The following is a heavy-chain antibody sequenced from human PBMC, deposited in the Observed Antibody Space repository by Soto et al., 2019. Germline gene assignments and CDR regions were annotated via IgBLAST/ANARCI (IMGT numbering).Heavy chain of an antibody. CDR3: ASLRPGTHGDDRKGYFQH. D-gene: IGHD4-17*01. CDR2: IYYSGST. CDR1: GGSISSGGYY. J-gene: IGHJ1*01. Sequence: SETLSLTCTVSGGSISSGGYYWSWIRQHPGKGLEWIGYIYYSGSTYYNPSLKSRVTISVDTSKNQFSLKLSSVTAADTAVYYCASLRPGTHGDDRKGYFQHWGQGTLVTVS. V-gene: IGHV4-31*03.